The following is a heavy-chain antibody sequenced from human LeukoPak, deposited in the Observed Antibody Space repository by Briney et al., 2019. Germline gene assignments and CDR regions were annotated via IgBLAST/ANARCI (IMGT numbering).Heavy chain of an antibody. V-gene: IGHV4-39*01. CDR3: ASRRLTGDSDY. CDR1: GGSISSSTYY. D-gene: IGHD7-27*01. CDR2: IYYSGST. J-gene: IGHJ4*02. Sequence: SETLSLTCTVSGGSISSSTYYWGWIRPPPGQGLEWIGSIYYSGSTYYNPSLKSRVTISVDTYKNPFSLKLSSVTAADTAVYYCASRRLTGDSDYWGQRTLVTVSS.